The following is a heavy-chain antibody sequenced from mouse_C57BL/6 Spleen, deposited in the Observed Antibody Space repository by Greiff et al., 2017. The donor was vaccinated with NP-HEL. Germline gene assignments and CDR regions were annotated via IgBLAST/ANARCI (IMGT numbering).Heavy chain of an antibody. CDR3: AGSSGTRAMDY. V-gene: IGHV1-82*01. D-gene: IGHD3-2*02. Sequence: QVQLQQSGPELVKPGASVKISCKASGYAFSSSWMNWVEQRPGKGLEWIGRIYPGDGDTNYNGKFKGKATLTADKSSSTAYMQLSSLTSEDSAVYFCAGSSGTRAMDYWGQGTSVTVSS. J-gene: IGHJ4*01. CDR2: IYPGDGDT. CDR1: GYAFSSSW.